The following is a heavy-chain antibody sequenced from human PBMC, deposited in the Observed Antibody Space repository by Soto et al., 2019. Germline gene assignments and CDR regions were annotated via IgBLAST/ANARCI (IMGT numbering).Heavy chain of an antibody. CDR1: GFTFSSYG. CDR3: ARDLHYYDSSGPLDY. V-gene: IGHV3-33*01. D-gene: IGHD3-22*01. J-gene: IGHJ4*02. Sequence: GGSLRLSCAASGFTFSSYGMHWVRQAPGKGLEWVAVIWYDGSNKYYADSVKGRFTISRDNSKNTLYLQMNSLRAEDTAVYYCARDLHYYDSSGPLDYWGQGTLVTVS. CDR2: IWYDGSNK.